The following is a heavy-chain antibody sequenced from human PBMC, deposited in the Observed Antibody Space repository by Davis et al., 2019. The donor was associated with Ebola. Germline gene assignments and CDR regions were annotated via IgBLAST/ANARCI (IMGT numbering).Heavy chain of an antibody. CDR2: ISGSGDTT. CDR3: AKSRGGSCYASLGD. J-gene: IGHJ4*02. Sequence: GESLKISCAASGFPFSNYAMNWVRQAPGKGLEWVSCISGSGDTTYYADSVKGWFTFSRDNAKNTLSVQMNGLRAEDTAVYYCAKSRGGSCYASLGDWGQGTLVSVSS. V-gene: IGHV3-23*01. D-gene: IGHD2-15*01. CDR1: GFPFSNYA.